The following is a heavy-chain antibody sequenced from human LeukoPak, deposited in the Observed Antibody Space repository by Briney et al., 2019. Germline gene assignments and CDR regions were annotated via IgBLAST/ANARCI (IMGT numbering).Heavy chain of an antibody. V-gene: IGHV3-15*01. CDR1: GFTFSNAW. D-gene: IGHD1-26*01. Sequence: GGSLRHSCAASGFTFSNAWMSWVRQAPGKGLEWVGRIKSKTDGGTTDCAAPVKGRFTISREDSKNTLYLQMNSLKTEDTAVYYCTTEVGAITDYWGQGTLVTVSS. CDR3: TTEVGAITDY. J-gene: IGHJ4*02. CDR2: IKSKTDGGTT.